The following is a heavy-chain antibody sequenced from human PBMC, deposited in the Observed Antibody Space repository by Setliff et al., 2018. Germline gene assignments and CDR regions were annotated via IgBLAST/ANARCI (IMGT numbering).Heavy chain of an antibody. CDR3: ARGGTYRYFDY. V-gene: IGHV4-59*01. Sequence: SETLSLTCTVSGGSISTYYWSWIRQPPGKGLEWIGYVYYSGTANYDPSLKSRVTMSVDTSKNQFSLKLRSVIAADTAVYYCARGGTYRYFDYWGQGTLVTVSS. J-gene: IGHJ4*02. CDR1: GGSISTYY. CDR2: VYYSGTA.